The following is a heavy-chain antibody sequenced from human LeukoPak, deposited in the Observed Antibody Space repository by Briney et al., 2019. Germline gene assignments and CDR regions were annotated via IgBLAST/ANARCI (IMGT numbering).Heavy chain of an antibody. CDR2: TYYRSKWYN. Sequence: SQTLSLTCAICGDSVSSNSVAWHWIRQSPSRGLECLGRTYYRSKWYNDYALSVKSPITIHPDTSKNQFSLQLNSVTPEDTAVYYCARQYRGAFDIWGQGTVVTVSS. CDR3: ARQYRGAFDI. CDR1: GDSVSSNSVA. V-gene: IGHV6-1*01. D-gene: IGHD5-12*01. J-gene: IGHJ3*02.